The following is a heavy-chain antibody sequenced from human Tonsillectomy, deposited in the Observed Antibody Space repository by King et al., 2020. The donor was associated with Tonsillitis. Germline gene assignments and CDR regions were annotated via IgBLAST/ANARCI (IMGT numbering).Heavy chain of an antibody. CDR3: AKYCSGGSCYSWGNWFDP. CDR1: GFPFSSYW. J-gene: IGHJ5*02. Sequence: VQLVESGGGLVQPGGSLRLSCVASGFPFSSYWMSWVRQAPGKGLEWVANIKEDGSEKYYVDSVKGRFIISRDNAKNSLYLQMNSLSAEDTAGYYCAKYCSGGSCYSWGNWFDPWGQGTLVTVSS. V-gene: IGHV3-7*03. CDR2: IKEDGSEK. D-gene: IGHD2-15*01.